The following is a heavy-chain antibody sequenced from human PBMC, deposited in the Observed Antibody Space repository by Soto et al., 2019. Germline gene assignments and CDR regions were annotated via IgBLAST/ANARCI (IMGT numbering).Heavy chain of an antibody. J-gene: IGHJ4*02. CDR2: ISGYNGDT. V-gene: IGHV1-18*04. D-gene: IGHD3-22*01. CDR1: GYTFSNHG. Sequence: ASVKVSCKAFGYTFSNHGVSWVRRAPGQGLEWMGWISGYNGDTTYAQSLQGRVTMTTDTSTNTAYMELRSLKTEDTAVYYCVRTTYFSDSSGYTRCFDYWGQGTLVTVSS. CDR3: VRTTYFSDSSGYTRCFDY.